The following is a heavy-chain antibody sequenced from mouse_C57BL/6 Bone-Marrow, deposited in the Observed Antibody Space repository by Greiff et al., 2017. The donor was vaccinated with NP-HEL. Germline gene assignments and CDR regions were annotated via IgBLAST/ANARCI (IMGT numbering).Heavy chain of an antibody. CDR1: GYTFTSYW. V-gene: IGHV1-50*01. J-gene: IGHJ2*01. CDR3: ARERGWDGFDY. CDR2: IDPSDSYT. Sequence: QVQLQQPGAELVKPGASVKLSCKASGYTFTSYWMQWVKQRPGQGLEWIGEIDPSDSYTNYNQKFKGKATLTVDTSSSTAYMQLSSLTSEDSAVNYCARERGWDGFDYWGQGTTLTVSS. D-gene: IGHD4-1*01.